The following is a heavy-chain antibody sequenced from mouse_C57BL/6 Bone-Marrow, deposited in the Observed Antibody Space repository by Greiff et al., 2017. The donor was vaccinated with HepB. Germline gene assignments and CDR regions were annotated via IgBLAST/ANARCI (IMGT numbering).Heavy chain of an antibody. CDR3: ARSYYYGSSRYYAMDY. J-gene: IGHJ4*01. CDR2: IYPGGGYT. Sequence: VKLMESGAELVRPGTSVKMSCKASGYTFTNYWIGWAKQRPGHGLEWIGDIYPGGGYTNYNEKFKGKATLTADKSSSTAYMQFSSLTSEDSAIYYCARSYYYGSSRYYAMDYWGQGTSVTVSS. V-gene: IGHV1-63*01. CDR1: GYTFTNYW. D-gene: IGHD1-1*01.